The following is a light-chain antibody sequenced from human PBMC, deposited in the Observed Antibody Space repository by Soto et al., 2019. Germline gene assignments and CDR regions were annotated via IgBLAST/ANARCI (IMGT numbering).Light chain of an antibody. J-gene: IGKJ2*01. V-gene: IGKV3-20*01. CDR1: QIVSSSY. CDR3: HQYDSTPLYT. CDR2: GAS. Sequence: EIVLTQSPGTLSLSPGERATLSCRASQIVSSSYLAWYQQQPGQAPRLLIYGASSRATSVPDRCSGSGSGTDLSIPISSLEHADFAASYCHQYDSTPLYTFGQGTKLEIK.